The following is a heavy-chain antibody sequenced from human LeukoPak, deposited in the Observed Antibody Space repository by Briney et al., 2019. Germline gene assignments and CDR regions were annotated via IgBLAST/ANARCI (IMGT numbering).Heavy chain of an antibody. Sequence: GGSLRLSCAASGFTFSSYAMHWVRQAPGKGLEWVAVISYDGGNKYYADSVKGRFTISRDNSKNTLYLQMNSLRAEDTAVYYCARDLLGDWLLSSWGQGTLVTVSS. D-gene: IGHD3/OR15-3a*01. CDR2: ISYDGGNK. CDR3: ARDLLGDWLLSS. CDR1: GFTFSSYA. V-gene: IGHV3-30*04. J-gene: IGHJ4*02.